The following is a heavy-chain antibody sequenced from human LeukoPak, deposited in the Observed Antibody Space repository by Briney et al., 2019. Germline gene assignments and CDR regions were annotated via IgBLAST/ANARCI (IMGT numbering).Heavy chain of an antibody. J-gene: IGHJ6*04. CDR2: IYHSGST. CDR1: GVSISSGGYS. Sequence: PSQTLSLTCAVSGVSISSGGYSWRWIRQPPGKGLEWIGYIYHSGSTYYNPSLKSRVTISVDRSKNQFSLKLSSVTAADTAVYYCARVVSVVVPAAWGDYGMDVWGKGTTVTVSS. D-gene: IGHD2-2*01. V-gene: IGHV4-30-2*01. CDR3: ARVVSVVVPAAWGDYGMDV.